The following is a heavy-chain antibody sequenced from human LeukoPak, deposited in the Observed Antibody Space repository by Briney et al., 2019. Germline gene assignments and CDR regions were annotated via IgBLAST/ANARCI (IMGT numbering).Heavy chain of an antibody. V-gene: IGHV3-23*01. CDR2: ISGTAGST. Sequence: GGSLRLSCVASGFTFSSYAMSWVRQAPGKGLEWVSAISGTAGSTYYADSVKGRFTISRDNSKNTLYLQMNSLRAEDTAVYYCAKSGYSSGWPYYFDFWGQGTLVTVSS. CDR3: AKSGYSSGWPYYFDF. J-gene: IGHJ4*02. D-gene: IGHD6-19*01. CDR1: GFTFSSYA.